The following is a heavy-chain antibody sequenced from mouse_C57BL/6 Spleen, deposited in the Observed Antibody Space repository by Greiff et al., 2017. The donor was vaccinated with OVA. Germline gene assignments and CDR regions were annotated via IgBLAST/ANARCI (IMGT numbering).Heavy chain of an antibody. CDR2: IYPGDGDT. Sequence: VHLVESGAELVKPGASVKLSCKASGYAFSSYWMNWVKQRPGKGLEWIGQIYPGDGDTNYNGKFKGKATLTADKSSSTAYMQLSSLTSEDSAVYYGASLGYDDGYHCYAMDYWGQGTSVTVSS. CDR3: ASLGYDDGYHCYAMDY. D-gene: IGHD2-3*01. J-gene: IGHJ4*01. CDR1: GYAFSSYW. V-gene: IGHV1-80*01.